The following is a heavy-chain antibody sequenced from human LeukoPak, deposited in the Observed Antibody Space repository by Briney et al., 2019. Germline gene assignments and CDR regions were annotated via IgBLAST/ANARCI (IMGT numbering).Heavy chain of an antibody. CDR1: GYNFAYYR. D-gene: IGHD2-2*01. CDR2: IHPGDSDT. CDR3: ARIWGGVVPADDAFDI. J-gene: IGHJ3*02. Sequence: GESLKISCTGSGYNFAYYRIGWVRQMPGKGLEWMGIIHPGDSDTTYSPSFQGQATISADKSISTAYLQWSSLRASATAMYYCARIWGGVVPADDAFDIWGQGTMVTVSS. V-gene: IGHV5-51*01.